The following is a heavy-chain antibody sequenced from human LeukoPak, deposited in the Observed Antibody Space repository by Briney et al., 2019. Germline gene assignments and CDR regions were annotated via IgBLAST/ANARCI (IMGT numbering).Heavy chain of an antibody. D-gene: IGHD4-17*01. V-gene: IGHV3-7*03. CDR2: IKQDGSEK. Sequence: GGSLRLSCAASGFTISSYWMNWVRQAPGKGLEWVANIKQDGSEKYYVASMKGRFTISRDNAKNSLYLQMNSLRAEDTAMYYCVYGDYGGGFDYWGQGTLVTVSS. J-gene: IGHJ4*02. CDR1: GFTISSYW. CDR3: VYGDYGGGFDY.